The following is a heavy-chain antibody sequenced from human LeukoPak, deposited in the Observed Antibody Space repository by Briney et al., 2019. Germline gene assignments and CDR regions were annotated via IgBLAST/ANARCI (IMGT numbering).Heavy chain of an antibody. D-gene: IGHD6-19*01. CDR1: RFTFSSYW. Sequence: GGSLRLSCAASRFTFSSYWMHWVRQAPGKGLVWVSRINSDGSSTTYADSVKGRFTISRDNAKNTLYLQMNSLRAEDTAVYYCARRGAVAGTFDYWGQGTLVTVSS. V-gene: IGHV3-74*01. J-gene: IGHJ4*02. CDR3: ARRGAVAGTFDY. CDR2: INSDGSST.